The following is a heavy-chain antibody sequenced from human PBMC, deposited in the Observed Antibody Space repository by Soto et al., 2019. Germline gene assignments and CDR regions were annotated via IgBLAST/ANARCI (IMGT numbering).Heavy chain of an antibody. CDR2: IYHSGST. J-gene: IGHJ6*02. CDR3: ARFYYDSSGYYYPYYYYGMDV. CDR1: GGSISSSNC. Sequence: PSETLSLTCAVSGGSISSSNCWSWVRQPPGKGLEWIGEIYHSGSTNYNPSLKSRVTISVDKSKNQFSLKLSSVTAADTAVYYCARFYYDSSGYYYPYYYYGMDVWGQGTTVTVSS. V-gene: IGHV4-4*02. D-gene: IGHD3-22*01.